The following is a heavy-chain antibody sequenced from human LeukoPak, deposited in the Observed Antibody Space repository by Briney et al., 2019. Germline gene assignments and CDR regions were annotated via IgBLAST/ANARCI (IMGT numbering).Heavy chain of an antibody. V-gene: IGHV3-15*01. CDR2: IKSKTDGGTT. Sequence: GGSLRLSCAASGFTFSNAWMSWVRQAPGKGLEWVGRIKSKTDGGTTDYAAPVKGRFTISGDDSKNTLYLQMNSLKTEDTAVYYCTTDLLRFLEWLFPNFDYWGQGTLVTVSS. J-gene: IGHJ4*02. D-gene: IGHD3-3*01. CDR3: TTDLLRFLEWLFPNFDY. CDR1: GFTFSNAW.